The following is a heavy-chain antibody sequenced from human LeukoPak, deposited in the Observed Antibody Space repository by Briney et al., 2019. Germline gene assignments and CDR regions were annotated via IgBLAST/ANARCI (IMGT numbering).Heavy chain of an antibody. CDR1: GYTFTSYD. J-gene: IGHJ6*02. CDR2: MNPNSGNT. V-gene: IGHV1-8*03. CDR3: ASSSEMVRGGGMDV. Sequence: ASVKVSCKASGYTFTSYDINWVRQATGQGLEWMGWMNPNSGNTGYAQKFQGRVTITRNTSISTAYMELSSLRSEDTAVYYCASSSEMVRGGGMDVWGQGTTVTVSS. D-gene: IGHD3-10*01.